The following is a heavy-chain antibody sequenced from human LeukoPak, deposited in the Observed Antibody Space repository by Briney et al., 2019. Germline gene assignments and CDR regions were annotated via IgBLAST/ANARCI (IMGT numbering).Heavy chain of an antibody. CDR2: IYRSGST. D-gene: IGHD4-23*01. Sequence: SETLSLTCAVSGDSFSGNNYWTWVRQPPGKGLEWIGEIYRSGSTNYNPSLKSRVTVSLDKSKNQFSLKLNSVTAADTAIYYCASNVGNSDLNYWGQGVLVTVYS. J-gene: IGHJ4*02. CDR3: ASNVGNSDLNY. V-gene: IGHV4-4*02. CDR1: GDSFSGNNY.